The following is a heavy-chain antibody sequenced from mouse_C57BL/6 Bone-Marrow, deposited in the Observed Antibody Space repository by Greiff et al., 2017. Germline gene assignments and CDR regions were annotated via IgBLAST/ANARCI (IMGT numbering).Heavy chain of an antibody. Sequence: VQLQQSGAELVKPGASVKLSCKASGYTFTSYWMQWVKQRPGQGLEWIGEIDPSDSYTNYNQKFKGKATLTVDTSSSTAYMQLSSLTSEDSAVYYCALCDWFAYWGQGTLVTVSA. CDR1: GYTFTSYW. V-gene: IGHV1-50*01. CDR2: IDPSDSYT. J-gene: IGHJ3*01. CDR3: ALCDWFAY.